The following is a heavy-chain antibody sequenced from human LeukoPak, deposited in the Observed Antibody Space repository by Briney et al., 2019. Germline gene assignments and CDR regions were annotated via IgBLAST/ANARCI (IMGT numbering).Heavy chain of an antibody. J-gene: IGHJ6*02. Sequence: GGSLRLSCAASGFTFSSYAMNWVRQAPGKGLEWVSGISASGGSTYYADSVKGRFTISRDNSKNTLFLQMDSLGAEDTAVYYCAKGHLPMTLRMDVWGQGTTVTVSS. CDR1: GFTFSSYA. D-gene: IGHD3-22*01. CDR3: AKGHLPMTLRMDV. CDR2: ISASGGST. V-gene: IGHV3-23*01.